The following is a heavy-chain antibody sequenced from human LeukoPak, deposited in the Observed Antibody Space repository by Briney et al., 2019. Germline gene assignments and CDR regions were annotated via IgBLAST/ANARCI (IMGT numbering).Heavy chain of an antibody. CDR3: ARPAPLLSHRGYYYYGMDV. CDR1: GYSFTSNY. D-gene: IGHD2-21*01. Sequence: ASVKVSCKASGYSFTSNYIHWVRQAPGQGLEWMGMIYPRDGSTSYAQKFQGRVTVTRDTSTSTVHMELSGLRSEDTAVYYCARPAPLLSHRGYYYYGMDVWGQGTTVTVSS. CDR2: IYPRDGST. J-gene: IGHJ6*02. V-gene: IGHV1-46*03.